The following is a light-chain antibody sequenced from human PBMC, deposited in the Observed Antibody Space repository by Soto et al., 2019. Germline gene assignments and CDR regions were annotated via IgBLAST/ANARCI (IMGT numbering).Light chain of an antibody. Sequence: AIQMTQSPSSLSASVGDRVTITCRASQGIRNELGWYQQKPGKAPKLLLYGASILQSGVPSRFSASGSGTDFTLTISSLQPEDFATYYCLQDYTYPYTFGQGTKLEIK. CDR2: GAS. CDR1: QGIRNE. V-gene: IGKV1-6*01. CDR3: LQDYTYPYT. J-gene: IGKJ2*01.